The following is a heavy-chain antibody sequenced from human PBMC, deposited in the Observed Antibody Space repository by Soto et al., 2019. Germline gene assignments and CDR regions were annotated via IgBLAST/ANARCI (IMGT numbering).Heavy chain of an antibody. V-gene: IGHV3-23*01. CDR1: GVTFSSYA. D-gene: IGHD5-18*01. J-gene: IGHJ4*02. Sequence: GSLRLSCAASGVTFSSYAMSWVRQAPGKGLEWVSALSGSGVNTYYADSVKGRFTISRDNSKNSLYLQMNSLRAEDTAVYYCASQGGYSYVIDYWGQGTLVTVSS. CDR3: ASQGGYSYVIDY. CDR2: LSGSGVNT.